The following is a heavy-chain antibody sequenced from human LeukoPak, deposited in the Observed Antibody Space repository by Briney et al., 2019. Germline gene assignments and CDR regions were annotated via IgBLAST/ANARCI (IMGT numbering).Heavy chain of an antibody. CDR1: GGSISFYY. J-gene: IGHJ4*02. CDR3: ARLNAWGWELLPYFDY. CDR2: IYTSGNT. D-gene: IGHD1-26*01. V-gene: IGHV4-4*07. Sequence: SETLSLTCTVSGGSISFYYWSWIRQPAGKGLECIGLIYTSGNTNYNPPLKSRVTLSVDTSKNQFSLKLSSVTAADSAVYYCARLNAWGWELLPYFDYWGQGTLVTVSS.